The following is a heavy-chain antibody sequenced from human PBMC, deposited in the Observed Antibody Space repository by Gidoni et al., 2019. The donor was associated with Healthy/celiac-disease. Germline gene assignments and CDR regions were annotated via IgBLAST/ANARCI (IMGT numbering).Heavy chain of an antibody. V-gene: IGHV4-61*01. Sequence: QVQLQESGPGLVKPPETLSLTCTVSGCSVSSGSYYWSWIRQPPGKGLEWIGYIYYSGSTNYNPSLKSRVTISVDTSKNQFSLELSSVTAADTAVYYCARDLNYYGSGRYGMDVWGQGTTVTVSS. CDR3: ARDLNYYGSGRYGMDV. D-gene: IGHD3-10*01. CDR1: GCSVSSGSYY. CDR2: IYYSGST. J-gene: IGHJ6*02.